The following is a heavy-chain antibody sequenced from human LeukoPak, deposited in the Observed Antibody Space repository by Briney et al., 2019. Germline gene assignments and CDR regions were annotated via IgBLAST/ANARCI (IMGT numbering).Heavy chain of an antibody. D-gene: IGHD3-10*01. Sequence: GGSLRLSCAASGFTFSSYWMHWVRQAPGKGLVWVSRIKSDGSSTTYADSVKGRFTISRDNAKNTLYLQMNSLRAEDTAVYYCATNYYGSGPDHWGQGTLVAVSS. CDR3: ATNYYGSGPDH. CDR2: IKSDGSST. CDR1: GFTFSSYW. V-gene: IGHV3-74*01. J-gene: IGHJ4*02.